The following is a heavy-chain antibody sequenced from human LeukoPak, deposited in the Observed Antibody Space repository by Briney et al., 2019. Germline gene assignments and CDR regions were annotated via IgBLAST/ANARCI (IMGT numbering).Heavy chain of an antibody. J-gene: IGHJ4*02. CDR3: ARRKRRSSRADRVVYFDY. D-gene: IGHD6-13*01. CDR2: IYYSGST. Sequence: PSETLSLTCTVSGGSISSSSYYWGWIRQPPGKGLEWIGSIYYSGSTYYNPSLKSRVTISVDTSKNQFSLKLSSVTAADTAVYYCARRKRRSSRADRVVYFDYWGQGTLVTVSS. CDR1: GGSISSSSYY. V-gene: IGHV4-39*01.